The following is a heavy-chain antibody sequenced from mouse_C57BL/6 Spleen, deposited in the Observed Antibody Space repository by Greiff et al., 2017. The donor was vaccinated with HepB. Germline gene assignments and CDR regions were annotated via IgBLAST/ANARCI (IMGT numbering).Heavy chain of an antibody. D-gene: IGHD1-1*01. CDR3: AIEKTVVRYFDV. V-gene: IGHV5-4*01. CDR2: ISDGGSYT. CDR1: GFTFSSYA. Sequence: EVKLVESGGGLVKPGGSLKLSCAASGFTFSSYAMSWVRQTPEKRLEWVATISDGGSYTYYPDNVKGRFTISRDHAKNNLYLQRSHLKYEDTAMYYCAIEKTVVRYFDVWGTVTTFTVSS. J-gene: IGHJ1*03.